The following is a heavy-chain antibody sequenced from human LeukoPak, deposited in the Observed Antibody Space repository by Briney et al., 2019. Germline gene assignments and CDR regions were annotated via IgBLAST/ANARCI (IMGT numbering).Heavy chain of an antibody. V-gene: IGHV4-34*01. J-gene: IGHJ3*02. Sequence: SETLSLTCTVSGGSISSYYRSWIRQPPGKGLEWIGEINHSGSTYYNPSLKSRVTISRDTSKNQFSLNLYSVTAADTAVYYCARRPSPPDAFDIWGQGTVVTVSS. CDR3: ARRPSPPDAFDI. CDR1: GGSISSYY. CDR2: INHSGST.